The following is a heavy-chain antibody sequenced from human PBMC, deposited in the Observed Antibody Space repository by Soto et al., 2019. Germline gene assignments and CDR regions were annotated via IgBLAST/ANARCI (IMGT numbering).Heavy chain of an antibody. J-gene: IGHJ4*02. V-gene: IGHV4-39*01. CDR3: ATMTGFLVPTWEADY. D-gene: IGHD1-26*01. Sequence: HLQLQESGPGLVKPSATLSLTCTVSGNSISDRNYYWGWIRQPPGKGLEWIGSIFYTGRTSYSPSLRGRVTISVDTSKNQFSLKVTSVTAADTAIYFWATMTGFLVPTWEADYWGQGALVTVSS. CDR1: GNSISDRNYY. CDR2: IFYTGRT.